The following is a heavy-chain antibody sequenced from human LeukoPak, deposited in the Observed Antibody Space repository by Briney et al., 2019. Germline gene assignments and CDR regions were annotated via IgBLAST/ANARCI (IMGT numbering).Heavy chain of an antibody. Sequence: GGSLRLSCAASAFTFSRYVMSWVRQAPGRGLEWVSPISGSGGSTSYADSVKGRFTISRDNSKNTLYLQMNSLRAEDTAVYYCARAGDYYSTGDYWGQGTLVTVSS. CDR1: AFTFSRYV. V-gene: IGHV3-23*01. CDR2: ISGSGGST. J-gene: IGHJ4*02. CDR3: ARAGDYYSTGDY. D-gene: IGHD3-22*01.